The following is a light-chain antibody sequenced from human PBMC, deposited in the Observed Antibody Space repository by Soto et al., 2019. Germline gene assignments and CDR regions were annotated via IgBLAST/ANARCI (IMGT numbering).Light chain of an antibody. CDR2: STN. V-gene: IGLV8-61*01. J-gene: IGLJ1*01. Sequence: QAVVTQEPSFSVSPGGTVTLTCGVSSGSVSTSYYPSWYQQTPGQAPRTLIYSTNTRSPGVPDRFSGSILGNKAALTITGAQAEDESDYYCLLYMNYGVSFFGTGTKLTVL. CDR1: SGSVSTSYY. CDR3: LLYMNYGVSF.